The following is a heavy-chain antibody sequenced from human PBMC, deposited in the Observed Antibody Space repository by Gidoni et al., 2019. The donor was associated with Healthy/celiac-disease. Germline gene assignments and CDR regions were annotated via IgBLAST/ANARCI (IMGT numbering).Heavy chain of an antibody. CDR1: GGSISSSSYY. CDR2: IYYSGST. V-gene: IGHV4-39*01. Sequence: QLQLQESGPGLVKPSETLSLTCTVSGGSISSSSYYWGWIRQPPGKGLEWIGSIYYSGSTYYNPSLKSRVTISVDTSKNQFSLKLSSVTAADTAVYYCARRICSSTSCYPLFGDNWFDPWGQGTLVTVSS. CDR3: ARRICSSTSCYPLFGDNWFDP. J-gene: IGHJ5*02. D-gene: IGHD2-2*01.